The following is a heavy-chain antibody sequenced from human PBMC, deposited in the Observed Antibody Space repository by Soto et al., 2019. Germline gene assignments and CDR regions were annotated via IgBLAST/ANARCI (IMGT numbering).Heavy chain of an antibody. CDR2: IYYSGST. J-gene: IGHJ4*02. CDR3: ATSSGYYSGFDY. Sequence: SETLSLTCTVSGGSISSGDYYWSWIRQPPGKGLEWIGYIYYSGSTYYNPSLKSRVTISVDTSKNQFSLKLSSVTAADTAVYYCATSSGYYSGFDYWGQGTLVTVSS. V-gene: IGHV4-30-4*01. D-gene: IGHD3-22*01. CDR1: GGSISSGDYY.